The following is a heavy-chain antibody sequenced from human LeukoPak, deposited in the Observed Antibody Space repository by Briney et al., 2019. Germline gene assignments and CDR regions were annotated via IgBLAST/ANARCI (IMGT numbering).Heavy chain of an antibody. CDR2: ISGTGGSA. V-gene: IGHV3-23*01. Sequence: GGSLGLSCAASGVTFSSYAMSWVRQAPGKGLEWASAISGTGGSAYYADSVKGRFTISRDNSMNTLYLQMSSLRAEDTAVYYCAKIPRGHYFDYWGQGTLVTVSS. D-gene: IGHD3-10*01. CDR1: GVTFSSYA. CDR3: AKIPRGHYFDY. J-gene: IGHJ4*02.